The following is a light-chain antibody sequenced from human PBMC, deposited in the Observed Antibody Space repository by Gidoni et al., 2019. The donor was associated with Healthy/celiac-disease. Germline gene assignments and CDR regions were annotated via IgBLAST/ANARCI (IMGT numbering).Light chain of an antibody. J-gene: IGKJ1*01. CDR2: AAS. CDR1: QSISSY. V-gene: IGKV1-39*01. CDR3: QQSYSTPRT. Sequence: DIQMTPSPSSLSASVGDRVTITCRASQSISSYLNLYQQKPGKAPKLLIYAASSLQSGVPSRFSGSGSRTDFTLTISSLQHEDFATYYCQQSYSTPRTFGQGTKVEIK.